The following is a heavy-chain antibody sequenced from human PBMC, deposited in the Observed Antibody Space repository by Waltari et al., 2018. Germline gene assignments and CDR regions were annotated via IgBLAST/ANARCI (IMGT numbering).Heavy chain of an antibody. CDR2: INHSGST. CDR1: GGSFSGYY. V-gene: IGHV4-34*01. J-gene: IGHJ4*02. CDR3: ARGPDRITIFGVVITRRDWYFDY. D-gene: IGHD3-3*01. Sequence: QVQLQQWGAGLLKPSETLSLTCAVYGGSFSGYYWSWIRQPPGKGLEWLGEINHSGSTNYNPSLKSRVTISVDTSKNHFSLKLSSVTAADTAVYYCARGPDRITIFGVVITRRDWYFDYWGQGTLVTVSS.